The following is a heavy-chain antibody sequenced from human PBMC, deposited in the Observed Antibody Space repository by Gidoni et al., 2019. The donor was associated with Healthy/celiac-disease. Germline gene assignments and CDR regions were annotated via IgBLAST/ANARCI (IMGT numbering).Heavy chain of an antibody. CDR3: ARGNRDYYDSSGSDL. D-gene: IGHD3-22*01. J-gene: IGHJ2*01. CDR1: GYTFTSYA. Sequence: QVQLVQSGAEVKKPGASVKVSCKASGYTFTSYAMHWVRQAPGQRLEWMGWINAGNGNTKYSQKFQGRVTITRDTSASTAYMELSSLRSEDTAVYYCARGNRDYYDSSGSDLWGRGTLVTVSS. V-gene: IGHV1-3*01. CDR2: INAGNGNT.